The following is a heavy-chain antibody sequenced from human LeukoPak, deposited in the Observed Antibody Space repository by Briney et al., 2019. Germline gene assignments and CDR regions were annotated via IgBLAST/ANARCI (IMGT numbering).Heavy chain of an antibody. J-gene: IGHJ4*02. CDR1: GGSIISYC. Sequence: KSSETLSLTCTVSGGSIISYCWSWIRQPPGKGLEWIGYIYYSGSTNYNPSLKSRVTTSVDTSKNQFSLKLSSVTAADTAVYYCARHAGGWYIDYWGQGTLVTVSS. CDR3: ARHAGGWYIDY. D-gene: IGHD6-19*01. CDR2: IYYSGST. V-gene: IGHV4-59*08.